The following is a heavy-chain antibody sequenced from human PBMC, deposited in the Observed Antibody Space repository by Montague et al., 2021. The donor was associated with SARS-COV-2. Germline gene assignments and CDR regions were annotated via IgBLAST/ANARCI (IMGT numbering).Heavy chain of an antibody. CDR1: GFTFSSYA. D-gene: IGHD3-10*01. CDR2: ISGSGGST. J-gene: IGHJ4*02. CDR3: ARDFGYYYGSGSYPTFDY. V-gene: IGHV3-23*01. Sequence: SLRLSCAASGFTFSSYAMSWVRQAPGKGLEWVSAISGSGGSTYYADSVKGRFTISRDNAKNSLYLQMNSLRAEDTAVYYCARDFGYYYGSGSYPTFDYWGQGTLVTVSS.